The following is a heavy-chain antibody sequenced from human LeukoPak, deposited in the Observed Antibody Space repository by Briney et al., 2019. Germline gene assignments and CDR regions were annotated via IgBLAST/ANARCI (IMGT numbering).Heavy chain of an antibody. CDR1: GGSISSYY. J-gene: IGHJ4*02. Sequence: SETLSLTCTVSGGSISSYYWSWIRQPPGKGLEWIGYIYYSGSTNYNPSLKSRVTISVDTSKNQFSLKLSSVTAADTAAYYCARMKRELSIDYWGQGTLVTVSS. D-gene: IGHD3-16*02. V-gene: IGHV4-59*01. CDR2: IYYSGST. CDR3: ARMKRELSIDY.